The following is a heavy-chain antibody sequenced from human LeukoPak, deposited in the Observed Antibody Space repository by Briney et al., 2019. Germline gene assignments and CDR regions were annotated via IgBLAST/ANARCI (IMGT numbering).Heavy chain of an antibody. J-gene: IGHJ5*02. Sequence: PGGSLRLSCAASGFTLSNYDMNWVRQAPGKGLEWVSSISTSSRYIYYKDSVRGGFTISRDDAKNSLYLEMNSLRAEDTAVYYCARADCSSSTCYLRRSWFDPWGQGTLVTVSS. D-gene: IGHD2-2*01. CDR2: ISTSSRYI. CDR1: GFTLSNYD. CDR3: ARADCSSSTCYLRRSWFDP. V-gene: IGHV3-21*01.